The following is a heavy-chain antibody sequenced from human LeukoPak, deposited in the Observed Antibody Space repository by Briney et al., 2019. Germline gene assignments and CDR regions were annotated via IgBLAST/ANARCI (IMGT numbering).Heavy chain of an antibody. Sequence: GASVKVSCKASGYTFTGYYMHWVRQAPGQGLEWMGWINPSSGGTNYAQKFQGRVTMTRDTSISTAYMELSRLRSDDTAVYYCARETARGRYCSSTSCHEKDVWSKGTTVTVSS. CDR3: ARETARGRYCSSTSCHEKDV. CDR2: INPSSGGT. J-gene: IGHJ6*03. D-gene: IGHD2-2*01. V-gene: IGHV1-2*02. CDR1: GYTFTGYY.